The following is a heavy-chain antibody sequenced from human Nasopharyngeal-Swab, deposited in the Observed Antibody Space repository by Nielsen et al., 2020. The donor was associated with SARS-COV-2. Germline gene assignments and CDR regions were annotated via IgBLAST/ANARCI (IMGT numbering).Heavy chain of an antibody. J-gene: IGHJ4*02. CDR1: GFTFSSYW. CDR2: IKQDGSEK. D-gene: IGHD3-3*01. Sequence: GALKISCAASGFTFSSYWMSWVRQAPGKGLEWVANIKQDGSEKYYVDSVKGRFTISRDNAKNSLYLQMNSLRAEDTAVYYCARDPAAITIFGVVIIGSRSYYFDYWGQGTLVTVSS. V-gene: IGHV3-7*01. CDR3: ARDPAAITIFGVVIIGSRSYYFDY.